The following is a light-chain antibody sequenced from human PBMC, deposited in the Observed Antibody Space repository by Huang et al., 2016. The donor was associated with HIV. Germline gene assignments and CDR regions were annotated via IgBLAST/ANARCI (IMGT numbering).Light chain of an antibody. CDR1: QSVSSN. CDR3: QQYNDWPPT. Sequence: EIVMTQSPATLSVSPGERATLSCRASQSVSSNLAWYQQKPGQAPRLLIYGASTRATDIPSSFSGSASGTYVTLTFSSLQSEDFAVYYCQQYNDWPPTFGQGTKVEIK. CDR2: GAS. J-gene: IGKJ1*01. V-gene: IGKV3-15*01.